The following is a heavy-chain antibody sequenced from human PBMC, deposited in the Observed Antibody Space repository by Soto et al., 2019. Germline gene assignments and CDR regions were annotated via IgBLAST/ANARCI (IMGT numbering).Heavy chain of an antibody. CDR3: ARAGVATIYPGNNWFDP. J-gene: IGHJ5*02. D-gene: IGHD5-12*01. CDR2: IYQSGST. CDR1: GDSISSGGYS. Sequence: PSETLSLTCAVSGDSISSGGYSWTWIRQPPGKGLEWIGHIYQSGSTLYNPSLESRVTISVDTSKNQFPLNLSSVTAADTAMYYCARAGVATIYPGNNWFDPWGQGTLVTVSS. V-gene: IGHV4-30-2*05.